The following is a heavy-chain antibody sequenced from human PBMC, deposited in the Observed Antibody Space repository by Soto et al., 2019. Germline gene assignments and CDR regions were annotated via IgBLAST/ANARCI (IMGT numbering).Heavy chain of an antibody. CDR2: IIPIFGTA. J-gene: IGHJ4*02. D-gene: IGHD6-13*01. CDR3: APWWYSSSRSFDY. CDR1: GGTFSSYA. V-gene: IGHV1-69*01. Sequence: QVQLVQSGAEVKKPGSSVKVSCKASGGTFSSYAIIWVRQAPGQGLEWMGGIIPIFGTAKYAQKFQGRVTGNADESPSTAYMELSSLRDEDTAGYYCAPWWYSSSRSFDYRGQGTLVTGSS.